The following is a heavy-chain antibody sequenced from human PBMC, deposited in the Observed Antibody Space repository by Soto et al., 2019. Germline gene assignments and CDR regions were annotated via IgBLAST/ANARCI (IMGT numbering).Heavy chain of an antibody. CDR1: GYTFTSYG. D-gene: IGHD6-13*01. CDR3: ARDAPTFAAQVDY. V-gene: IGHV1-18*01. Sequence: ASVKVSCKASGYTFTSYGISWVRQAPGQGLEWMGWMSAYNGNTNYAQKLQGRVTMTRDTSTSTAYMDLRSLRSDDTAVYYCARDAPTFAAQVDYCGQGNLVTVSS. CDR2: MSAYNGNT. J-gene: IGHJ4*02.